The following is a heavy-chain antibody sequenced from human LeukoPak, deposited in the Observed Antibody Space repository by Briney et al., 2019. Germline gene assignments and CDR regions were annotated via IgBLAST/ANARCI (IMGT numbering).Heavy chain of an antibody. Sequence: SETLSLTCAVYGGSFSSYYWSWIRQPPGKGLEWIGEINHSGSTNYNPSLKSRVTISVDTSKNQFSLKLSSVTAADTAVYYCARAGAELVVVAARSRFDYWGQGTLVTVSS. D-gene: IGHD2-15*01. J-gene: IGHJ4*02. CDR2: INHSGST. CDR1: GGSFSSYY. CDR3: ARAGAELVVVAARSRFDY. V-gene: IGHV4-34*01.